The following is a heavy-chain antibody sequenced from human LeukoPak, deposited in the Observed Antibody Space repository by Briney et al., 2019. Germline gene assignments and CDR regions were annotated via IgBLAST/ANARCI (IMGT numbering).Heavy chain of an antibody. V-gene: IGHV5-51*01. CDR3: ARRVRGSSGYDAFDI. CDR2: IYPGDSDT. D-gene: IGHD3-22*01. CDR1: GYSFTSYW. J-gene: IGHJ3*02. Sequence: GESLEISCKGSGYSFTSYWIGWVRQMPGKGLEWMGIIYPGDSDTRYSPSFQGQVTISADKSISTAYLQWSSLKASDTAMYYCARRVRGSSGYDAFDIWGQGTMVTVSS.